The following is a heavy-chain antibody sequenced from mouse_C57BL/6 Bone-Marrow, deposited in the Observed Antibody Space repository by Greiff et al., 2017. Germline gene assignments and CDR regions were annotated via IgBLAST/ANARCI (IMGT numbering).Heavy chain of an antibody. CDR1: GYTFTSYW. D-gene: IGHD2-1*01. CDR3: AIYYGNLAWFAY. J-gene: IGHJ3*01. V-gene: IGHV1-64*01. CDR2: IHPNSGST. Sequence: VQLQQPGAELVKPGASVKLSCQASGYTFTSYWMHWLKKRPGQGLEWIGMIHPNSGSTNYNEKFKSKATLTVDKSSSTDYMQLSSLTSEDSAVYYCAIYYGNLAWFAYWGQGTLVTVSA.